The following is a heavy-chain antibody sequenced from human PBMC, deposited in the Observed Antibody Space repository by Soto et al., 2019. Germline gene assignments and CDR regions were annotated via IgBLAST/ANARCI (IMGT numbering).Heavy chain of an antibody. CDR2: IIPILGIA. V-gene: IGHV1-69*02. D-gene: IGHD3-9*01. CDR1: GGTFSSYT. CDR3: ASGGIFSTYYYYMDV. Sequence: QVQLVQSGAEVKKPGSSVKVSCKASGGTFSSYTISWVRQAPGQGLEWMGRIIPILGIANYAQKFQGRVTITGDKSTSTAYMELSSLRSEDTAVYYCASGGIFSTYYYYMDVWGKGTTVTVSS. J-gene: IGHJ6*03.